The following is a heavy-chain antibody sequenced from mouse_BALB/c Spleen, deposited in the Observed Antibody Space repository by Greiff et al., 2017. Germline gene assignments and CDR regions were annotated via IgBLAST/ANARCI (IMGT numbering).Heavy chain of an antibody. D-gene: IGHD2-1*01. CDR3: ARGGGNYLYAMDY. Sequence: VKLQQPGAELVKPGASVKLSCKASGYTFTSYWMHWVKQRPGQGLEWIGEINPSNGRTNYNEKFKSKATLTVDKSSSTAYMQLSSLTSEDSAVYYCARGGGNYLYAMDYWGQGTSVTVSS. CDR1: GYTFTSYW. CDR2: INPSNGRT. V-gene: IGHV1S81*02. J-gene: IGHJ4*01.